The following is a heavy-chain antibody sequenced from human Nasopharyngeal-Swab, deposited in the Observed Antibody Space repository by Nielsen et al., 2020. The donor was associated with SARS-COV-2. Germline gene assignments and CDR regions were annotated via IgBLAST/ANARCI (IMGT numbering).Heavy chain of an antibody. CDR1: GYTFTTYG. Sequence: ASVKVSCKASGYTFTTYGISWVRQAPGQGPEWMGRINTKTGRPSHVDGLPVRFVFSMDTSVTTAYLQITSLQAEDSAVYYCARYYVDTTGDTFDVWGQGTTVTVSS. CDR2: INTKTGRP. J-gene: IGHJ3*01. D-gene: IGHD3-16*01. CDR3: ARYYVDTTGDTFDV. V-gene: IGHV7-4-1*02.